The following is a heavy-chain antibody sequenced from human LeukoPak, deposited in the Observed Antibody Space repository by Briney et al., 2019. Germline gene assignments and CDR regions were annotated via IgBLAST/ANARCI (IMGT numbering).Heavy chain of an antibody. CDR3: ARIGGSYAAKGWFDP. D-gene: IGHD1-26*01. CDR2: INPNSGGT. CDR1: GYTFTSYG. Sequence: GASVKVSCKASGYTFTSYGISWVRQAPGQGLEWMGWINPNSGGTNYAQKFQGRVTMTRDTSIRTAYMELSRLRSDDTAVYYCARIGGSYAAKGWFDPWGQGTLVTVSS. V-gene: IGHV1-2*02. J-gene: IGHJ5*02.